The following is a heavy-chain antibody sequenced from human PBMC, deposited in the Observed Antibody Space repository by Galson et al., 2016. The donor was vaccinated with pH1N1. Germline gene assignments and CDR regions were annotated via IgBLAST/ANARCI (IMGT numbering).Heavy chain of an antibody. V-gene: IGHV3-48*03. CDR2: IGSGGSNI. D-gene: IGHD2-8*01. J-gene: IGHJ4*02. Sequence: SLRLSCAASGFRFSDFEMNWVRQAPGKRPEWISYIGSGGSNIYYADSVKGRFAISRDNGRNSLSLQMNNLRAEDTADYYCVRERAHCGRGVCSKALDYWGQGTRVTGSS. CDR1: GFRFSDFE. CDR3: VRERAHCGRGVCSKALDY.